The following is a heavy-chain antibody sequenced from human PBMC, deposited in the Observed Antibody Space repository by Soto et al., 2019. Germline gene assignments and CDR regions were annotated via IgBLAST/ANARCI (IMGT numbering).Heavy chain of an antibody. V-gene: IGHV2-5*02. CDR2: IYGDNDK. CDR1: GFALSNSGGG. D-gene: IGHD3-3*01. Sequence: QITLKESGPSPVKPTQPLTVTCTFSGFALSNSGGGVAWIRQPPGKALEWLALIYGDNDKRSSPSLKTRLTISQHTSKRQLDLTITHMEPVDTATYYAAHCTLPDDVEYDPGTSHVFHSWGQGTLFPVSS. J-gene: IGHJ4*02. CDR3: AHCTLPDDVEYDPGTSHVFHS.